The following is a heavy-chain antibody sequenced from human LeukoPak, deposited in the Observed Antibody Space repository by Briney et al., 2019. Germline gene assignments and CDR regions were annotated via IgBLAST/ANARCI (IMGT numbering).Heavy chain of an antibody. D-gene: IGHD4-17*01. CDR1: GFTFSSYA. V-gene: IGHV3-23*01. J-gene: IGHJ6*02. Sequence: PGGSLRLSCAASGFTFSSYAMSWVRQAPGKGLEWVSAISGSGGSTYYADSVKGRFTISRDNSKNTLYLQMDSLRAEDTAVYYCAKDRPTVTTRSYYYYGMDVWGQGTTVTVSS. CDR2: ISGSGGST. CDR3: AKDRPTVTTRSYYYYGMDV.